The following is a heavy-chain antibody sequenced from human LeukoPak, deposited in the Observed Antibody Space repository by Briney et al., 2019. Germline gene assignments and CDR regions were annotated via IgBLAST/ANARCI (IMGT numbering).Heavy chain of an antibody. V-gene: IGHV1-46*04. Sequence: ASVKVSCKASGYTFISYNMHWVRQAPGQGLEWMGIINPSGGSTIYAQKLQGRVTMTRDTSTSTFYMELSSLSSEDTAVYYCAREWLDDAFDFWGHGTTVTVSS. CDR1: GYTFISYN. CDR3: AREWLDDAFDF. D-gene: IGHD6-19*01. J-gene: IGHJ3*01. CDR2: INPSGGST.